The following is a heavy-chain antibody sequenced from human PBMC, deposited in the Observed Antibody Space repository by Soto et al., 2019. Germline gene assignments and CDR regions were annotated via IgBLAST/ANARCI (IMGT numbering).Heavy chain of an antibody. CDR3: ARGGSLMVSYYYYYMDV. D-gene: IGHD2-8*01. Sequence: ASVKVSCKASGYTFTSYDINWVRQATGQGLEWMGWMNPNSGNTGYAQKFQGGVTMTRNTSISTAYMELSSLRSEDTAVYYCARGGSLMVSYYYYYMDVWGKGTTVTVSS. J-gene: IGHJ6*03. CDR1: GYTFTSYD. V-gene: IGHV1-8*01. CDR2: MNPNSGNT.